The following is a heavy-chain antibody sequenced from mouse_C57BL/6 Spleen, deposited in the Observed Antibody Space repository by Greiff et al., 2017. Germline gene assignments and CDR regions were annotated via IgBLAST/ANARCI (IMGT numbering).Heavy chain of an antibody. V-gene: IGHV14-1*01. CDR2: IDPEDGDT. CDR1: GFNIKDYY. D-gene: IGHD2-9*01. J-gene: IGHJ2*01. Sequence: EVQLQQSGAELVRPGASVTLSCTASGFNIKDYYMHWVKQRPEQGLEWIGRIDPEDGDTEYAPKFQGKATMTADTSSNTAYLQLSSLTSEDTAVYYCTPLLWLRRGYYFDYWGQGTTLTVSS. CDR3: TPLLWLRRGYYFDY.